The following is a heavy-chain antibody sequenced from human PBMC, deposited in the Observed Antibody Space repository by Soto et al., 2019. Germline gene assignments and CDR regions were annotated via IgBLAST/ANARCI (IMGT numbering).Heavy chain of an antibody. V-gene: IGHV3-23*01. CDR3: AKDRVPNDSIGHYSILTDS. CDR1: GFTFSKYA. CDR2: ISSNGAGT. D-gene: IGHD3-22*01. J-gene: IGHJ4*02. Sequence: GGSLRLSCAASGFTFSKYAMTWARQAPGKGLEWVSAISSNGAGTYYVDSVKGRFTVSRDNSKNTLYLQMHSLRAEDTAVYYCAKDRVPNDSIGHYSILTDSRGQGTVVTGSS.